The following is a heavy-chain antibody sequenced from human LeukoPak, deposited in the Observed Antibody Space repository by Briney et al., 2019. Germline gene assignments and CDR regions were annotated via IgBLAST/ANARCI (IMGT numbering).Heavy chain of an antibody. CDR3: AGYCSGGSCYPYYYYYGMDV. Sequence: ASVKVSCKASGYTFTSYGISWVRQAPGQGLEWMGWISAYNGNTNYAQKLQGRVTMTTDTSTSTAYMELWSLRSDDTAVYYCAGYCSGGSCYPYYYYYGMDVWGQGTTVTVSS. CDR1: GYTFTSYG. J-gene: IGHJ6*02. CDR2: ISAYNGNT. D-gene: IGHD2-15*01. V-gene: IGHV1-18*01.